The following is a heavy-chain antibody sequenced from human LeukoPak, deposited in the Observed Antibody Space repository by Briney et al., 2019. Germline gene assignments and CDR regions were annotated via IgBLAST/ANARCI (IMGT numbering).Heavy chain of an antibody. CDR3: ARGNLATGTDY. V-gene: IGHV4-39*07. J-gene: IGHJ4*02. D-gene: IGHD1-14*01. CDR1: GGSIGNTDYF. CDR2: INHSGST. Sequence: SETLSLTCTVSGGSIGNTDYFWGWIRQPPGKGLEWIGEINHSGSTNYNPSLKSRVTISVDTSKNQFSLKLSSVTAADTAVYYCARGNLATGTDYWGQGTLVTVSS.